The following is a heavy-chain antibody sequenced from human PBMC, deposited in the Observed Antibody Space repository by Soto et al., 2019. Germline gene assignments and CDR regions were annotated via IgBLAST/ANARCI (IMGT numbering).Heavy chain of an antibody. J-gene: IGHJ6*02. CDR1: GGSISSYY. CDR2: IYYSGST. Sequence: TSENLSLTCTVSGGSISSYYWSWIRQPPGKGLEWIGYIYYSGSTNYNPSLKSRVTISVDTSKNQFSLKLSSVTAADTAVYYCARDGGWDTAMVPLGYYYGMDVWGQGTTVTVSS. CDR3: ARDGGWDTAMVPLGYYYGMDV. D-gene: IGHD5-18*01. V-gene: IGHV4-59*01.